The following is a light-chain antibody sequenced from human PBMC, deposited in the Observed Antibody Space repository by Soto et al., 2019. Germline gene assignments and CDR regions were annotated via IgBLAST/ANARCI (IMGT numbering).Light chain of an antibody. CDR2: AAS. CDR3: QQGYSSTPS. CDR1: QSISSY. Sequence: DIQMTQSPSSLSASVGDRVTITCRASQSISSYLNWYQQKPGKAPKFLIYAASRLQSGVPSRFSGSGSGTDFTLTISSLQPEDFATYYCQQGYSSTPSVGHGTKLEIK. V-gene: IGKV1-39*01. J-gene: IGKJ2*01.